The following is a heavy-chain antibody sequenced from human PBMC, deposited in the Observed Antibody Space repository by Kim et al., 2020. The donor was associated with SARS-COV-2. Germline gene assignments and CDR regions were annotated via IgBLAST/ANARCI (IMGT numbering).Heavy chain of an antibody. D-gene: IGHD4-17*01. J-gene: IGHJ3*02. V-gene: IGHV4-61*07. Sequence: TNYNPSLKSRVTISVDTSKNQFSLKLSSVTAADTAVYYCARPTTADAFDIWGQGTMVTVSS. CDR2: T. CDR3: ARPTTADAFDI.